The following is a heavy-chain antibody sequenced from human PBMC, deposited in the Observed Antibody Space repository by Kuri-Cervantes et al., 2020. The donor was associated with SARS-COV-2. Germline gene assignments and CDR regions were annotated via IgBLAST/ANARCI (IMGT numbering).Heavy chain of an antibody. J-gene: IGHJ3*02. Sequence: GESLKISCAGSGFIFNNYALNWVRQAPGGGLEWISYISSTRSTIDYADSVRGRFTISRDNAKNSLYLQMNSLRPEDTAVYYCAKVENYGNAFDIWGQGTMVTVSS. CDR1: GFIFNNYA. D-gene: IGHD1-7*01. CDR3: AKVENYGNAFDI. V-gene: IGHV3-48*04. CDR2: ISSTRSTI.